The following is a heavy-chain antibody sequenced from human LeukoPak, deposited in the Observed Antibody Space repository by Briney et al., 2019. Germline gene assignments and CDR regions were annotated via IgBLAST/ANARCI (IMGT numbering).Heavy chain of an antibody. Sequence: GGSLRLSCAASGFSFSNYWMSWVRQAPGKGLEWVANIKEDGNEKYYVDSVKGRFTISRDNAKNSLYLQMNSLRAEDTAVYYCAKDSQWLEYYFDYWGQGTLVTVSS. CDR2: IKEDGNEK. D-gene: IGHD6-19*01. J-gene: IGHJ4*02. CDR1: GFSFSNYW. CDR3: AKDSQWLEYYFDY. V-gene: IGHV3-7*03.